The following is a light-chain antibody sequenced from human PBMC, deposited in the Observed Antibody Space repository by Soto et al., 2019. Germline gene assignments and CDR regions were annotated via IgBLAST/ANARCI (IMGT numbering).Light chain of an antibody. J-gene: IGKJ2*01. CDR2: DAS. Sequence: DIQMTQSPSTLSASVGDRVTITCRASQSIDSSLAWYQQKPRKGPKLLIYDASTLESGVPSRFSGSGLGTEFALIISSLQPDDFATFYCQQYNSYGTFGQGTKVDIK. CDR1: QSIDSS. V-gene: IGKV1-5*01. CDR3: QQYNSYGT.